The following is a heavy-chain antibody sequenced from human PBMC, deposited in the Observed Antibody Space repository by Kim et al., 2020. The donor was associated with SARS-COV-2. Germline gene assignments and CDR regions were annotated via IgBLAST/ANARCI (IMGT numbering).Heavy chain of an antibody. CDR3: AKDEYSFGHDAFDM. CDR1: GFAFSDFA. CDR2: ISDDGGNA. V-gene: IGHV3-30*18. Sequence: GGSLRLSCEASGFAFSDFAMHWVRQAPGKGLDWVAGISDDGGNASYTDSVKGRFIISRDNSKNTLYLQLNSLTPDDTALYYCAKDEYSFGHDAFDMWGQGTMVTVSS. D-gene: IGHD3-3*01. J-gene: IGHJ3*02.